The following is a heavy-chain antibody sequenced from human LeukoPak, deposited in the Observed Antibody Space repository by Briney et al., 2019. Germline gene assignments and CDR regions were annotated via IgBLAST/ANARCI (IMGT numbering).Heavy chain of an antibody. D-gene: IGHD3-10*01. J-gene: IGHJ4*02. Sequence: GRSLRLSCAASGFAFNTYATHWVRQAPGQGLEWVALIWHDGSHKFYSNSVRGQFTISRDNSKNTVSLQMNNLRPEDTAVYYCAREIFGSGSYPDSWGQGTLVTVSS. CDR1: GFAFNTYA. CDR2: IWHDGSHK. CDR3: AREIFGSGSYPDS. V-gene: IGHV3-33*01.